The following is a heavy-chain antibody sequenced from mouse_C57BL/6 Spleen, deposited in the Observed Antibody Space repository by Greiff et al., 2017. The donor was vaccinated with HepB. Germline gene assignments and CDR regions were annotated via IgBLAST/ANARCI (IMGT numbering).Heavy chain of an antibody. CDR1: GYAFSSSW. V-gene: IGHV1-82*01. D-gene: IGHD1-1*01. J-gene: IGHJ2*01. CDR3: AIGGYYGSSYNFDY. Sequence: QVQLKQSGPELVKPGASVKISCKASGYAFSSSWMNWVKQRPGKGLEWIGRIYPGDGDTNYNGKFKGKATLTADKSSSTAYMQLSSLTSEDSAVYFCAIGGYYGSSYNFDYWGQGTTLTVSS. CDR2: IYPGDGDT.